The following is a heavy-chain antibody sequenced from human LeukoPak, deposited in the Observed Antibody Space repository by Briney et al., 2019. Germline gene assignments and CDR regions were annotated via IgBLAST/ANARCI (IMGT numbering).Heavy chain of an antibody. CDR1: GFTFDDYA. J-gene: IGHJ4*02. Sequence: GRSLRLSCAASGFTFDDYAMHWVRQAPGKGLEWVSGISWNSGSIGYADSVKGRFTISRDNAKNSLYLQMNSLRAEDTALYYCATIAAAGTGDYWGQGTLVTVSS. D-gene: IGHD6-13*01. CDR3: ATIAAAGTGDY. CDR2: ISWNSGSI. V-gene: IGHV3-9*01.